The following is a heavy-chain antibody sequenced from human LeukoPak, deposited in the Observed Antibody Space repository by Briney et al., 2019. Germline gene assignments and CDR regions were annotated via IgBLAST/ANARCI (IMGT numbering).Heavy chain of an antibody. CDR3: AKDVDSSGFDP. D-gene: IGHD3-22*01. Sequence: PGGSLSLSCAASGFTFSSYGMHWVRQAPGKGLEWVAVISYDGSNKYYADSVKGRFTISRDNSKNTLYLQMNSLRAEDTAVYYCAKDVDSSGFDPWGQGTLVTVSS. CDR1: GFTFSSYG. CDR2: ISYDGSNK. J-gene: IGHJ5*02. V-gene: IGHV3-30*18.